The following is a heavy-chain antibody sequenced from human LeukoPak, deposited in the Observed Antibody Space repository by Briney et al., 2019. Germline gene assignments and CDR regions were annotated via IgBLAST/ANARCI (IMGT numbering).Heavy chain of an antibody. D-gene: IGHD3-10*01. Sequence: ASVKVSCKASVYTFTSYDINCVREATGQGLEGMGWMNPNSGNTGYAQKFQGRVTMTRNTSISTAYMELSSLRSEDTAVYCCARVGDYYADYMDVWGKGTTVTVSS. CDR3: ARVGDYYADYMDV. CDR1: VYTFTSYD. CDR2: MNPNSGNT. V-gene: IGHV1-8*01. J-gene: IGHJ6*03.